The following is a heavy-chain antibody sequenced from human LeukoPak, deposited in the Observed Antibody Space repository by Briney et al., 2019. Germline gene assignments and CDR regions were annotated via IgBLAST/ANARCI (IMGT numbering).Heavy chain of an antibody. J-gene: IGHJ4*02. V-gene: IGHV4-34*01. Sequence: PSETLSLTCAVYGGSFSGYYWSWIRQPPGKGLEWIGEISHSGTTNYNPSLKSRVTISVDTSKSQFSLKLSSVTAADTAVYYCARQSHVDTSMVFWGQGTLVTVSS. CDR1: GGSFSGYY. CDR2: ISHSGTT. CDR3: ARQSHVDTSMVF. D-gene: IGHD5-18*01.